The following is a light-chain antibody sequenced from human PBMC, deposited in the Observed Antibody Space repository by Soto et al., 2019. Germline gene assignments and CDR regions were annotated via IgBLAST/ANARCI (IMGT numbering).Light chain of an antibody. J-gene: IGLJ1*01. Sequence: SALTQPPSASGSPGQSVDISCTGTSSDVGGYNYVSWYQQHPGKAPKLMIYEVNKRPSGVPDRFSGSKSGNTASLTVSGLQAEDEADYYCSSYAGSSNVFGTGTKVTVL. CDR2: EVN. V-gene: IGLV2-8*01. CDR3: SSYAGSSNV. CDR1: SSDVGGYNY.